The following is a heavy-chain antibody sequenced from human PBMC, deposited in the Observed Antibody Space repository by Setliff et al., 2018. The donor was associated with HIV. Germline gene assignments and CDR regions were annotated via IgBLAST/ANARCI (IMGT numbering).Heavy chain of an antibody. J-gene: IGHJ4*02. CDR3: ARIDPGKFWSLDC. CDR2: SGDT. V-gene: IGHV4-4*07. CDR1: CGSITGYY. D-gene: IGHD1-1*01. Sequence: SETLSLTCSVSCGSITGYYWSWIRQPAGKDMEWIGRSGDTIYNPSLDRRVTISVDTSRNQFSLRLSSVTAADTAVYYCARIDPGKFWSLDCWGRGTLVTVSS.